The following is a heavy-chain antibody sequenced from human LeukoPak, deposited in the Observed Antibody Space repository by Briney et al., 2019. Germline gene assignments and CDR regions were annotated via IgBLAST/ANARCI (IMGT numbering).Heavy chain of an antibody. CDR2: IQTSGST. Sequence: SETLSLTCTFSGGSISSYYWSWIRQPAGKGLEWIGRIQTSGSTNYNPSLKSRVTMSVDTSKNQVSLKLSSVTAADTAVYYCARDRSQSGWYDYWGQGTLVTVSS. V-gene: IGHV4-4*07. D-gene: IGHD6-19*01. CDR3: ARDRSQSGWYDY. CDR1: GGSISSYY. J-gene: IGHJ4*02.